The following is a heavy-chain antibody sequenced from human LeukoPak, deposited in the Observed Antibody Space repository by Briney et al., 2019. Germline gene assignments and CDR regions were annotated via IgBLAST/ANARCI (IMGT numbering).Heavy chain of an antibody. J-gene: IGHJ4*02. V-gene: IGHV3-53*01. CDR2: IYKSAIT. CDR1: GFTVSSNY. Sequence: GGSLRLSCAASGFTVSSNYMTWVRQAPGKGLEWVSVIYKSAITYYADTVRGRFTISRDNSKNTLYLQMNSLRAEDTAVYYCARGPTTMTRAFDYWGQGTLVTVSS. D-gene: IGHD4-11*01. CDR3: ARGPTTMTRAFDY.